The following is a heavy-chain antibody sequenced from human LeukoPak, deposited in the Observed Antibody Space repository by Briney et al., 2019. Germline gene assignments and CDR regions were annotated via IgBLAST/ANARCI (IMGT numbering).Heavy chain of an antibody. V-gene: IGHV3-23*01. CDR3: AKHAARSSSSGYYFDY. CDR2: ISGSGGST. Sequence: GGSLRLSCAASGFTVSNNYMSWVRQAPGKGLEWVSAISGSGGSTYYADSVKGRFTISRDNSKNTLYLQMNSLRAEDTAVYYCAKHAARSSSSGYYFDYWGQETLVTVSS. D-gene: IGHD6-6*01. CDR1: GFTVSNNY. J-gene: IGHJ4*02.